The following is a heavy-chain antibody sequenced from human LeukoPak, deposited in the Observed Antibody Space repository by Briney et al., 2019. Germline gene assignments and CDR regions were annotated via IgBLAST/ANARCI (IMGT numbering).Heavy chain of an antibody. CDR1: GGTFSSYA. CDR3: ARGVDERIRYFDWLPQYNWFDP. J-gene: IGHJ5*02. D-gene: IGHD3-9*01. CDR2: IIPIFGTA. Sequence: SVKVSCKASGGTFSSYAISWVRQAPGQGLEWMGGIIPIFGTANYAQKFQGRVTITADESTSTAYMKLSSLRSEDTAVYYCARGVDERIRYFDWLPQYNWFDPWGQGTLVTVSS. V-gene: IGHV1-69*01.